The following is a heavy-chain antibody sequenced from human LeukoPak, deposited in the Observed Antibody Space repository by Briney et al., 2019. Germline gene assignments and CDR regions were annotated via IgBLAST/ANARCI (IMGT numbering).Heavy chain of an antibody. J-gene: IGHJ6*03. CDR1: GYTFTGYY. Sequence: ASVKVSCKASGYTFTGYYMHWVRQAPGQGLEWMGWINPNSGGTNYAQKFQGRVTMTRDTPISTAYMELSRLRSDDTAVYYCARVAVPAAITGDYYYMDVWGKGTTVTVSS. V-gene: IGHV1-2*02. D-gene: IGHD2-2*01. CDR3: ARVAVPAAITGDYYYMDV. CDR2: INPNSGGT.